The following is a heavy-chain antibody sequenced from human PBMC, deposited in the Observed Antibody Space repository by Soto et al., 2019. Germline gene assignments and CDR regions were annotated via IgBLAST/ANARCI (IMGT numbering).Heavy chain of an antibody. J-gene: IGHJ5*01. D-gene: IGHD3-3*01. Sequence: QITLNESGPTVVRPTETLTLTCRFSGFSLTTSGVGVGWIRQSPGKAPEWIALIYWEDDKRYRASLKSRLTITKDTSKTQVVLTVSDLDPTDTAPYYCAPRVLRTVFGLVTTTAVYFDFWGQGTPVAVSS. V-gene: IGHV2-5*02. CDR3: APRVLRTVFGLVTTTAVYFDF. CDR2: IYWEDDK. CDR1: GFSLTTSGVG.